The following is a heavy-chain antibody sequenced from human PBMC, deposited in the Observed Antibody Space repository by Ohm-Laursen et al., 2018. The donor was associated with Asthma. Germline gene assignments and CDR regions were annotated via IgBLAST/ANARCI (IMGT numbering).Heavy chain of an antibody. CDR3: ARIAYCGGDCYSGPLGY. Sequence: SLRLSCTASGFTFSSYAMHWIRQAPGKGLEWVAAISYDGSNKYYGDSVKGRFTISRDNSKNTLYLQMNSLRAEDTDVYYCARIAYCGGDCYSGPLGYWGQGTLVTVSS. D-gene: IGHD2-21*02. CDR1: GFTFSSYA. J-gene: IGHJ4*02. V-gene: IGHV3-30*03. CDR2: ISYDGSNK.